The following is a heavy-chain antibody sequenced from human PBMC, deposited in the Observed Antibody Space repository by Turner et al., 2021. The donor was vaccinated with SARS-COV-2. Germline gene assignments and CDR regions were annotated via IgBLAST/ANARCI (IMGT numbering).Heavy chain of an antibody. CDR1: GYTFTSFW. V-gene: IGHV5-51*03. Sequence: VRLVQSGAEVREPGESLQTSCKRSGYTFTSFWLGRVRQVPGKGLEWLGIIYPGDADTQYNPSFEGQVTISADKSLNTAYLQWSSLEASDTAMYYCARGFLNFDIWGQGTLVSVSA. J-gene: IGHJ4*02. CDR3: ARGFLNFDI. CDR2: IYPGDADT.